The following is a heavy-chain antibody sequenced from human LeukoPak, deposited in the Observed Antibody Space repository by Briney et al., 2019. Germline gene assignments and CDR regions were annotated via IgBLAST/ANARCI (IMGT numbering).Heavy chain of an antibody. CDR2: ISGYGYNT. CDR1: GLTFRNYA. V-gene: IGHV3-23*01. CDR3: ARDRSAGYCSSTSCYGHYFDY. Sequence: GGSLRLSCAASGLTFRNYAMSWVRQAPEKGLEWVSAISGYGYNTYYADSVQGRFTISRDNAKNSLYLQMNSLRAEDTAVYYCARDRSAGYCSSTSCYGHYFDYWGQGTLVTVSS. D-gene: IGHD2-2*01. J-gene: IGHJ4*02.